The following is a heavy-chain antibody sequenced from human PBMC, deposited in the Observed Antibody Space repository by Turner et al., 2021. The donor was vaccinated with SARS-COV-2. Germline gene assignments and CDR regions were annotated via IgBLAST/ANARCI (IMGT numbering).Heavy chain of an antibody. V-gene: IGHV4-39*01. CDR1: NGSIRSSSYY. Sequence: QLQLQESGPGLVKPSDTLSLTCTVSNGSIRSSSYYLGWIRQPPGKGLAWIGSVAYSGTTYYNPSLKSRVTISVDTSKNQFSLKLSSVNAADTAVYYCARRVRTGNTGYYFDYWGKGTLVTVSS. D-gene: IGHD1-7*01. CDR2: VAYSGTT. CDR3: ARRVRTGNTGYYFDY. J-gene: IGHJ4*02.